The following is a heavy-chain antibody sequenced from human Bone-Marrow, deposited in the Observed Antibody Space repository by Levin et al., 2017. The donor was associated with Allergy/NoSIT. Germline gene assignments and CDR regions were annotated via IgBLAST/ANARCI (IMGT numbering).Heavy chain of an antibody. V-gene: IGHV2-5*02. CDR2: IYWDDDK. Sequence: SGPTLVKPTQTLTLTCSFSDFSLNTSGVSVGWIRQPPGKALEWLALIYWDDDKRYSPSLKSRLTITKDTSKNQVVLTMTTMDPVDTATYYCVHRQPIDCWSGYYSGTFTYFDYWGQGALVTVSS. D-gene: IGHD3-3*01. CDR3: VHRQPIDCWSGYYSGTFTYFDY. CDR1: DFSLNTSGVS. J-gene: IGHJ4*02.